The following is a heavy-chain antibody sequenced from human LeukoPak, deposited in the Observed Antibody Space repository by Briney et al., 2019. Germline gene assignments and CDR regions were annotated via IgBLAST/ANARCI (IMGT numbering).Heavy chain of an antibody. CDR3: AGFGGNSF. CDR1: GFAVSRNH. Sequence: GGSLRLSCAASGFAVSRNHVTWVRQAPGKGLEWVSVISNSGTTYYPDSVKGRVSISRDNSKNTVYLQMNSLRAEDTAVYYCAGFGGNSFWGPGTLVTVSS. V-gene: IGHV3-66*01. J-gene: IGHJ4*02. CDR2: ISNSGTT. D-gene: IGHD4-23*01.